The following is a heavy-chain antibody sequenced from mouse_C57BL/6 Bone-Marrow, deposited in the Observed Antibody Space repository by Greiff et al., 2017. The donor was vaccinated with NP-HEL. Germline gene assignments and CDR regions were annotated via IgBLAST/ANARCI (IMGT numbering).Heavy chain of an antibody. V-gene: IGHV5-12*01. D-gene: IGHD2-2*01. J-gene: IGHJ3*01. CDR3: ARLYGYDGFAY. Sequence: EVQGVESGGGLVQPGGSLKLSCAASGFTFSDYYMYWVRQTPEKRLEWVAYISNGGGSTYYPDTVKGRFTISRDNAKNTLYLQMSRLKSEDTAMYYCARLYGYDGFAYWGQGTLVTVSA. CDR1: GFTFSDYY. CDR2: ISNGGGST.